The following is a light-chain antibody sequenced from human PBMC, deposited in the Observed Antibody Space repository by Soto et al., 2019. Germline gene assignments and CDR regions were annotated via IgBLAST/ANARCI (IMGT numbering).Light chain of an antibody. CDR3: QQYDTSPFT. J-gene: IGKJ3*01. Sequence: EIVLTQSPATLSLSPREGGTLSCRASQSVPNKYIAWYQQRLGQAPRLLIYHTYGRFPGVPDRFSGSGSGTDFTLTISGLEPEDFGVYYCQQYDTSPFTFGRGTTV. CDR2: HTY. CDR1: QSVPNKY. V-gene: IGKV3-20*01.